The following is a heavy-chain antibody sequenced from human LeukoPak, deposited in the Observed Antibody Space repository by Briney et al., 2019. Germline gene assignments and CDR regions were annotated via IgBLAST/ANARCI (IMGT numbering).Heavy chain of an antibody. CDR3: ARQYGSGWHWTDY. V-gene: IGHV5-51*01. D-gene: IGHD6-19*01. Sequence: GESLKISCEASGYTFTTYWIAWVRQMPGKGLEWMGIIYPGDSDTRYSPSFQGRVTISADKSSSSVYLQWSSLKASDTAMYYCARQYGSGWHWTDYWGQGTLVTVSS. CDR1: GYTFTTYW. J-gene: IGHJ4*02. CDR2: IYPGDSDT.